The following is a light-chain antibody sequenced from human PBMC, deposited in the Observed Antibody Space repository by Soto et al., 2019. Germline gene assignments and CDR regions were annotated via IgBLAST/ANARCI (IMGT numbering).Light chain of an antibody. CDR2: DVS. J-gene: IGLJ1*01. Sequence: QSALTQPRSVSGSPGQSVTISCTGTSSDVGAFNFVSWFQQHPGKVPELIIYDVSKRPSGIPDRFSGSKSGNTASLTISGLQAEDEADYYCCSFADTAYVFGTGTKVTVL. CDR1: SSDVGAFNF. CDR3: CSFADTAYV. V-gene: IGLV2-11*01.